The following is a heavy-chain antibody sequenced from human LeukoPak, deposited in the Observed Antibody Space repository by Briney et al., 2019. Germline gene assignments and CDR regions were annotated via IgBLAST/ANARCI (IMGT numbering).Heavy chain of an antibody. Sequence: ASVKVSCKASGYTFTSYYMYWVRQAPGQGLEWMGIINPSGGSTSYAQKFQGRVTMTRDTSTSTVYMELSSLRSEDTAVYYCARDLNSGWYIDYWSQGTLVTVSS. CDR1: GYTFTSYY. CDR2: INPSGGST. V-gene: IGHV1-46*01. CDR3: ARDLNSGWYIDY. J-gene: IGHJ4*02. D-gene: IGHD6-19*01.